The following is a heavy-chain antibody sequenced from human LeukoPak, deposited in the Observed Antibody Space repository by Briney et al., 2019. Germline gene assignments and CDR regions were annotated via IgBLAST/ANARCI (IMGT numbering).Heavy chain of an antibody. CDR1: GGSFSGYY. J-gene: IGHJ4*02. Sequence: SETLSLTCAVYGGSFSGYYWSWIRQPPGKGLEWIGEINHSGSTNYNPSLKSRVTISVNTSKNQFSLKLSSVTAADTAVCYCARGSGSSPSYFDYWGQGTLVNVSS. D-gene: IGHD6-6*01. CDR2: INHSGST. CDR3: ARGSGSSPSYFDY. V-gene: IGHV4-34*01.